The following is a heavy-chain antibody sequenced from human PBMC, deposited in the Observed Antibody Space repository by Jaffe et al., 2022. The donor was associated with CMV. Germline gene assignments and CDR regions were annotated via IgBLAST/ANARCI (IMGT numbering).Heavy chain of an antibody. CDR3: ARDTAMVTPVYYYGMDV. D-gene: IGHD5-18*01. CDR1: GFTFSSYW. V-gene: IGHV3-74*01. J-gene: IGHJ6*02. Sequence: EVQLVESGGGLVQPGGSLRLSCAASGFTFSSYWMHWVRQAPGKGLVWVSRINSDGSSTSYADSVKGRFTISRDNAKNTLYLQMNSLRAEDTAVYYCARDTAMVTPVYYYGMDVWGQGTTVTVSS. CDR2: INSDGSST.